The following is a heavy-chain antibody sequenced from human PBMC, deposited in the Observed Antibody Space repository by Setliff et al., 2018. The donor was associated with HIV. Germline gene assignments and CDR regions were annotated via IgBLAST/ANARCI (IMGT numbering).Heavy chain of an antibody. CDR2: ITPSGGTT. D-gene: IGHD3-9*01. J-gene: IGHJ5*01. CDR3: TKDLTGPGAGWFDS. CDR1: GYTFTSYD. Sequence: ASVKVSCKTSGYTFTSYDLHWVRQAPGQGPEWMGTITPSGGTTGYAQKFRGRLILTRDTSTSTVYMELGSLRSEDTAIYYCTKDLTGPGAGWFDSWGQGTLVTVSS. V-gene: IGHV1-46*01.